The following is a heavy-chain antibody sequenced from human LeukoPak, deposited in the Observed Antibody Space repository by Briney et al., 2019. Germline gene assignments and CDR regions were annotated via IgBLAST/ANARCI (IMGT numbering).Heavy chain of an antibody. J-gene: IGHJ4*02. CDR1: GYTFTSYG. D-gene: IGHD3-3*01. V-gene: IGHV1-18*01. Sequence: ASVKVSCKASGYTFTSYGISWVRQAPGQGLEWMGWISAYNGSTNYAQKLQGRVTMTTDTPTSTAYMELRSLRSDDTAVYYCARVYYDFWSGYYNYYFDYWGQGTLVTVSS. CDR2: ISAYNGST. CDR3: ARVYYDFWSGYYNYYFDY.